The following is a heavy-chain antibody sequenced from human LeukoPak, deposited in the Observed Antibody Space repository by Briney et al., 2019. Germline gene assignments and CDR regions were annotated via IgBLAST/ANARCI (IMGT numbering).Heavy chain of an antibody. J-gene: IGHJ5*02. D-gene: IGHD6-13*01. CDR1: GGSISSSSYY. CDR3: ARLGNIAAAGANWFDP. CDR2: IYYSGST. V-gene: IGHV4-61*05. Sequence: PSETLSLTCTVSGGSISSSSYYWSWIRQPPGKGLEWIGYIYYSGSTNYNPSLKSRVTISVDTSKNQFSLKLSSVTAADTAVYYCARLGNIAAAGANWFDPWGQGTLVTVSS.